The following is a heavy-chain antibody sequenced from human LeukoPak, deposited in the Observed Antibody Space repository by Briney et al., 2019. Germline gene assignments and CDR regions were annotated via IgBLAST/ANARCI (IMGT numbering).Heavy chain of an antibody. J-gene: IGHJ4*02. Sequence: GASVKVSCTASGYTFTSYAMHWVRQAPGQRLEWMGWINAGNGNTKYSQKFQGRVTITRDTSASTAYMELSSLRSEDTAVYYCATSGYCSSTSCSMRGFDYWGQGTLVTVSS. D-gene: IGHD2-2*03. V-gene: IGHV1-3*01. CDR1: GYTFTSYA. CDR3: ATSGYCSSTSCSMRGFDY. CDR2: INAGNGNT.